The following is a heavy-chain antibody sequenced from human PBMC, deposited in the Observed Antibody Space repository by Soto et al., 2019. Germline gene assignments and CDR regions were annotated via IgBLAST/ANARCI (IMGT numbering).Heavy chain of an antibody. J-gene: IGHJ6*02. CDR1: GFTFSSYA. Sequence: GGSLRLSCAASGFTFSSYAMSWVRQAPGKGLEWVSAISGSGGSTYYADSVKGRFTISRDNSKNTLYLQMNSLRAEDTAVYYCARTRITMVRGAMGGLGYYGMDVWGQGTTVTVSS. V-gene: IGHV3-23*01. CDR3: ARTRITMVRGAMGGLGYYGMDV. D-gene: IGHD3-10*01. CDR2: ISGSGGST.